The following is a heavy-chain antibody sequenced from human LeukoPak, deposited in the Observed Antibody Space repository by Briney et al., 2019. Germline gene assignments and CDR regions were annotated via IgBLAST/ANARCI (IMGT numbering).Heavy chain of an antibody. D-gene: IGHD4-17*01. V-gene: IGHV3-23*01. CDR1: GFIYSSYA. CDR2: ISGSGGST. J-gene: IGHJ5*02. Sequence: GGSLSLSCAASGFIYSSYAMRWVRRAPGKGLEWLSAISGSGGSTYYADSVKGRFTISRDNSKNTLYLQMNSLRAEDTAVYYCAKSAYGDYPNWFDPWGQGTLVTVSS. CDR3: AKSAYGDYPNWFDP.